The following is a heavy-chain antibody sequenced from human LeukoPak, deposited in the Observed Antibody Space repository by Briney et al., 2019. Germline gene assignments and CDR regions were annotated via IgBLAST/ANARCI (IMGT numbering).Heavy chain of an antibody. D-gene: IGHD3-10*02. Sequence: GASVKVSCKASGGTFSSYAISWVRQAAGQGLEWMGRIIPILDIANYAQKFQGRVTITADKSTSTAYMELNSLRSEDTAVYYCARCSITIFGLFDYWGQGTLVTVSS. J-gene: IGHJ4*02. CDR2: IIPILDIA. CDR1: GGTFSSYA. CDR3: ARCSITIFGLFDY. V-gene: IGHV1-69*04.